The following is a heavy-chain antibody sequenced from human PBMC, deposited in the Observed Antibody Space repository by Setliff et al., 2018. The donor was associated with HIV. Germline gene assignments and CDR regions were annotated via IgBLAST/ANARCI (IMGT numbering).Heavy chain of an antibody. CDR2: IYHSGST. CDR3: ARHSFPFGGKGVDY. Sequence: SETLSLTCAVSSYSINSGYYWGWIRQPPGKGLEWIGTIYHSGSTYYNPSLKSRVTISVDMSKNQFSLRLSSVTAADTAVYYCARHSFPFGGKGVDYWGQGTLVTVSS. D-gene: IGHD2-15*01. J-gene: IGHJ4*02. CDR1: SYSINSGYY. V-gene: IGHV4-38-2*01.